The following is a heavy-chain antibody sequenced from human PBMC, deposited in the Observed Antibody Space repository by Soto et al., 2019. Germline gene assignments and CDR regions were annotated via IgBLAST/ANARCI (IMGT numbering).Heavy chain of an antibody. Sequence: GASVKVSCKASGCTFSSYAISWVRQAPGQGLEWMGGIIPIFGTANYAQKFQGRVTITADESTSTAYMELSSLRSEDTAVYHCARGGEQWLVQDWFDPWGQGTLVTVSS. CDR2: IIPIFGTA. D-gene: IGHD6-19*01. V-gene: IGHV1-69*13. CDR1: GCTFSSYA. CDR3: ARGGEQWLVQDWFDP. J-gene: IGHJ5*02.